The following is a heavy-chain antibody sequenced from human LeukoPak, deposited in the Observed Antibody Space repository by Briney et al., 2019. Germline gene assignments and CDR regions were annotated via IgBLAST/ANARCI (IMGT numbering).Heavy chain of an antibody. J-gene: IGHJ6*03. Sequence: SETLSLTCAVYGGSFSGYYWSWIRQPPGKGLEWIGEINHSGSTNYNPSLESRVTISVDTSKNQFSLKLSSVTAADTAVYYCARGEIVPAAIYRQDYYYYYYMDVWGKGTTVTVSS. CDR2: INHSGST. CDR3: ARGEIVPAAIYRQDYYYYYYMDV. V-gene: IGHV4-34*01. CDR1: GGSFSGYY. D-gene: IGHD2-2*02.